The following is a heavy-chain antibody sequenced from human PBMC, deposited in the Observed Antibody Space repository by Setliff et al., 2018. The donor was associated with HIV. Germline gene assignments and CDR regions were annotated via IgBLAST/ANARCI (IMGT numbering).Heavy chain of an antibody. J-gene: IGHJ5*02. Sequence: PSETLSLTCSVSGGSLGSHYWSWVRQPPGQGLEWIGSIDYSGTVNYNPSLESRVAISLESAKNEISLKVAFVTAADTAVYYCARVKSIKTTLVRLWPRFDLWGQGTQVTVSS. V-gene: IGHV4-59*11. CDR1: GGSLGSHY. CDR3: ARVKSIKTTLVRLWPRFDL. CDR2: IDYSGTV. D-gene: IGHD3-10*01.